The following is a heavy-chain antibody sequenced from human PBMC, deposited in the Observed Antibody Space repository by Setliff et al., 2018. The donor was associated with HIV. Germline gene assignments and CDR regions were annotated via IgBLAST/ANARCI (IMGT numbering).Heavy chain of an antibody. Sequence: SETLSLTCIVSGGSVSGYKWSWIRQSPGKGLEWIGYIYTSGSATYNPSLKSRVTISVDTSKNQFSLKLSSVTAADTAVYYCASGGYYGSGSYYGGWFDPWGQGTRVTVSS. J-gene: IGHJ5*02. D-gene: IGHD3-10*01. CDR1: GGSVSGYK. V-gene: IGHV4-59*02. CDR3: ASGGYYGSGSYYGGWFDP. CDR2: IYTSGSA.